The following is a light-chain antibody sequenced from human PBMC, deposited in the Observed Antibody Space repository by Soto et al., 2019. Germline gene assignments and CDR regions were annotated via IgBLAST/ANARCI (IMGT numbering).Light chain of an antibody. CDR2: KDT. J-gene: IGLJ1*01. CDR3: LSADSRSLYV. V-gene: IGLV3-25*02. Sequence: SYELTQPPSVSVSPGQTARITCSGDELPKEYAYWYQQKPGQAPLLGIYKDTERPSGIPERFSASSSGTTVTLTISGVQAEDEGDYYCLSADSRSLYVFGTGTKVTVL. CDR1: ELPKEY.